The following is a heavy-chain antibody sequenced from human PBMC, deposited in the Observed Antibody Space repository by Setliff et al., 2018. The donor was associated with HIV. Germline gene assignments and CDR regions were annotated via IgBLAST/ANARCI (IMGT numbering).Heavy chain of an antibody. CDR2: IRGNGVDR. CDR3: AKDPRAAVATICDY. CDR1: GFMFSNYA. Sequence: GSLRLSCAVSGFMFSNYAMNWVRQGPGRELEWVSAIRGNGVDRFYADSVKGRFTISRDNSKNTLYLQMNSLRAEDTAVYYCAKDPRAAVATICDYWGQGTLVTVSS. V-gene: IGHV3-23*01. D-gene: IGHD5-12*01. J-gene: IGHJ4*02.